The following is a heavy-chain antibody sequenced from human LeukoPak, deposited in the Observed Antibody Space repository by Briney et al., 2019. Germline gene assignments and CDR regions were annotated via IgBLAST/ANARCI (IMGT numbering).Heavy chain of an antibody. CDR1: GFTFDDYA. V-gene: IGHV3-9*01. CDR3: AKDGRAYYYYYMDV. J-gene: IGHJ6*03. CDR2: ISWNSGSI. D-gene: IGHD3-10*01. Sequence: GRSLRLSCAASGFTFDDYAMHWVRQAPGKGLEWVSGISWNSGSIGYADSVKGRFTISRDNAKNSLYLQMNSLRAEDTALYYCAKDGRAYYYYYMDVWGKGTTVTVSS.